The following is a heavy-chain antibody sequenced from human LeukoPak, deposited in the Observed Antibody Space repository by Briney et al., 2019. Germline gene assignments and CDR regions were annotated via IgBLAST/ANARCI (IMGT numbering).Heavy chain of an antibody. J-gene: IGHJ4*02. CDR3: AKDGYSSGWFEIFDY. D-gene: IGHD6-19*01. Sequence: GGSLRLXCAASGFTFSSYAMSWVRQAPGKGLEWVSAISGSGGSTYYADSVKGRFTISRDNSKNTLYLQMNSLRAEDTAVYYCAKDGYSSGWFEIFDYWGQGALVTVSS. CDR2: ISGSGGST. CDR1: GFTFSSYA. V-gene: IGHV3-23*01.